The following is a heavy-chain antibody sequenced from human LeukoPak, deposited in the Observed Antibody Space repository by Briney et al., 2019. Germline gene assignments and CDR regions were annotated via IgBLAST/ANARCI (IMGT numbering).Heavy chain of an antibody. Sequence: PEGSLRLSCAVSGFTFSDHYMDWVRQAPGKGLEWVGRIRNKANSYTTEYAASVEGRFTISRDDSKNSLYLQMNSLKTEDTAVYYCARGRCINGVCYIGDYWGQGTLVTVSS. J-gene: IGHJ4*02. CDR1: GFTFSDHY. CDR2: IRNKANSYTT. V-gene: IGHV3-72*01. D-gene: IGHD2-8*01. CDR3: ARGRCINGVCYIGDY.